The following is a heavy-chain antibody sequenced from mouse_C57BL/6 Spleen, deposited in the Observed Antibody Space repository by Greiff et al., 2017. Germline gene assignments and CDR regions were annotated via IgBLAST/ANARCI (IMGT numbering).Heavy chain of an antibody. J-gene: IGHJ3*01. CDR2: INPNNGGT. Sequence: VQLQPSGPELVKPGASVKIPCKASGYTFTDYNMDWVKQSHGKSLEWIGDINPNNGGTIYNQKFKGKATLTVDKSSSTAYMELRSLTSEDTAVYYCASGAFAYWGQGTLVTVSA. CDR3: ASGAFAY. V-gene: IGHV1-18*01. CDR1: GYTFTDYN.